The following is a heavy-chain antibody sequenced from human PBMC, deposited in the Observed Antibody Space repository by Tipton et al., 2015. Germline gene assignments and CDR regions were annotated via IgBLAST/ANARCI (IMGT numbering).Heavy chain of an antibody. V-gene: IGHV5-51*01. J-gene: IGHJ4*02. D-gene: IGHD3-16*01. CDR2: MYPGDSDA. Sequence: VQLVQSGAEVKKPGESLKISCESFGYTYTHYWIAWVRQMPGKGLEWMGIMYPGDSDATYSPSFQGQITISVDKSISTAYLQWSSLKASDTAMYYCARRGYSYAFDYWGQGTLVTVSS. CDR1: GYTYTHYW. CDR3: ARRGYSYAFDY.